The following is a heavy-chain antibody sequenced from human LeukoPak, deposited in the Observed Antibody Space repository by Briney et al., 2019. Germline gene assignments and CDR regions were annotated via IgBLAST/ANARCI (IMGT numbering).Heavy chain of an antibody. CDR3: ARGTSRYYDSSGYLD. V-gene: IGHV1-69*05. D-gene: IGHD3-22*01. Sequence: SVKVSCEASGGTFSSYAISWVRQAPGQGLEWMGRIIPIFGTANYAQKFQGRVTITTDESTSTAYMELSSLRSEDTAVYYCARGTSRYYDSSGYLDWGQGTLVTVSS. CDR2: IIPIFGTA. J-gene: IGHJ4*02. CDR1: GGTFSSYA.